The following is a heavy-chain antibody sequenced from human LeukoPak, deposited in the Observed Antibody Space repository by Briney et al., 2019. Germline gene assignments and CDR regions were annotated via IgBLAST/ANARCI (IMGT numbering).Heavy chain of an antibody. V-gene: IGHV4-34*01. Sequence: SETLSLTCAVYGGSFSGYYWSWIRQPPGKGLEWIGEINHSGSTNYNPSLKSRVTISVDTSKNQFSLKLSSVTAADTAVYYCARHGVGPQLYYYYYGMDVWGQGTTVTVSS. CDR1: GGSFSGYY. CDR2: INHSGST. CDR3: ARHGVGPQLYYYYYGMDV. J-gene: IGHJ6*02. D-gene: IGHD1-1*01.